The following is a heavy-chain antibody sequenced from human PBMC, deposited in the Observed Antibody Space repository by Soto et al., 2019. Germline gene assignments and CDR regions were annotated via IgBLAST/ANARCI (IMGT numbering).Heavy chain of an antibody. CDR3: AKILGEYSSSWYFDY. D-gene: IGHD6-13*01. CDR1: GLTFSSYA. Sequence: GGSLRLSCAASGLTFSSYAMSWVRQAPGKGLEWVSAISGSGGSTYYADSVKGRFTISRDNSKNTLYLQMNSLRAEDTAVYYCAKILGEYSSSWYFDYWGQGTLVTVSS. J-gene: IGHJ4*02. CDR2: ISGSGGST. V-gene: IGHV3-23*01.